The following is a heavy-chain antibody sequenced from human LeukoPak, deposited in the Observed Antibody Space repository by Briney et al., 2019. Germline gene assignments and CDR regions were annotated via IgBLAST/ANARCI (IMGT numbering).Heavy chain of an antibody. Sequence: GGSLRLSCAASGFTFSSYAMHWVRQAPGKGLEWVAVISYDGSNKYYADSVKGRFTISRDNSKNTLYLQMNSLRAEDTAVYYCARTAGEATIPYYFDYWGQGTLVTVSS. D-gene: IGHD5-12*01. CDR2: ISYDGSNK. J-gene: IGHJ4*02. CDR1: GFTFSSYA. V-gene: IGHV3-30-3*01. CDR3: ARTAGEATIPYYFDY.